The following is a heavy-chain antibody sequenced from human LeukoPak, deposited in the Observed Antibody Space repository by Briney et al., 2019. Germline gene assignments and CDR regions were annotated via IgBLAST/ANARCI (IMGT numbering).Heavy chain of an antibody. V-gene: IGHV3-33*03. CDR3: ANQGNYYDSSGYYWYFDL. Sequence: PGGSLRLSCAASGLTFSSYGMHWVRQAPGKGLEWVAVIWYDGSNKYYADSVKGRFTISRDNAKNTLYLQMNSLRAEDTAVYYCANQGNYYDSSGYYWYFDLWGRGTLVTVSS. CDR2: IWYDGSNK. D-gene: IGHD3-22*01. CDR1: GLTFSSYG. J-gene: IGHJ2*01.